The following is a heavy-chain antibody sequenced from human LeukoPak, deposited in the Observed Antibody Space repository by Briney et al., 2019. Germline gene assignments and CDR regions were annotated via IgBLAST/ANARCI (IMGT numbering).Heavy chain of an antibody. V-gene: IGHV3-23*01. D-gene: IGHD3-22*01. CDR3: ATAHSSGYYFDY. Sequence: GGSLRLSCAASGFTFSSYWMSWVRQAPGKGLEWVSAISGSGGSTYYADSVKGRFTISRDNSKNTLYLQMNSLRAEDTAVYYCATAHSSGYYFDYWGQGTLVTVSS. CDR2: ISGSGGST. CDR1: GFTFSSYW. J-gene: IGHJ4*02.